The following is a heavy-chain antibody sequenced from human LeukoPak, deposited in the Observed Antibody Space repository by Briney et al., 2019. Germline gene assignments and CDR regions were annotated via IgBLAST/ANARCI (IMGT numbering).Heavy chain of an antibody. Sequence: GASVKVSCKASGGTFSSYAISWVRQAPGQGLEWMGGIIPIFGTANYAQKFQGRVTITADESTSTAYMELSSLRSEDTAVYYCARLSGYDMGGYFDYWGQGTLVTVSS. J-gene: IGHJ4*02. CDR1: GGTFSSYA. CDR3: ARLSGYDMGGYFDY. D-gene: IGHD5-12*01. CDR2: IIPIFGTA. V-gene: IGHV1-69*01.